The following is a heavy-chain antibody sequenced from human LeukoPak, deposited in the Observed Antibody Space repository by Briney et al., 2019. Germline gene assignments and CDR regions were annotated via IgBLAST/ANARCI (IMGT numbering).Heavy chain of an antibody. CDR1: GGSISSSSYY. J-gene: IGHJ4*02. CDR3: ARIGYSSGWPQIDY. Sequence: SETLSLTCTVSGGSISSSSYYWGWIRQPPGTGLEWIGSIYYSGSTYYNPSLKSRVTISVDTSKNQFSLKLSSVTAADTAVYYCARIGYSSGWPQIDYWGRGTLVTVSS. V-gene: IGHV4-39*01. D-gene: IGHD6-19*01. CDR2: IYYSGST.